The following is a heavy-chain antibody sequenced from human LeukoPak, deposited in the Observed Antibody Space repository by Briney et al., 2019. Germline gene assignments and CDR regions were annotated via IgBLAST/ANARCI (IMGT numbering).Heavy chain of an antibody. CDR2: INSDGSRT. V-gene: IGHV3-74*01. J-gene: IGHJ4*02. Sequence: PGGSLRLSCAASGFTLSTYWMHWVRQGPGKGLVWVSCINSDGSRTTYADSVKGRFTNSRGNAKNTLYLQMNTLRVEDTAVYYCARGSWSAADTNIDYWGQGTLVTVSS. CDR3: ARGSWSAADTNIDY. CDR1: GFTLSTYW. D-gene: IGHD6-13*01.